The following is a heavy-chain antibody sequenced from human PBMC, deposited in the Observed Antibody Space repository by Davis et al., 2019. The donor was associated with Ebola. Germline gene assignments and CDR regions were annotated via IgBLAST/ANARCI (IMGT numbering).Heavy chain of an antibody. CDR2: INPHNGNT. J-gene: IGHJ4*02. D-gene: IGHD3-16*01. CDR3: ASGGYDYVWGSYPFDY. Sequence: ASVKVSCKASGYTFTSYGITWVRQAPGQGLEWMGWINPHNGNTNYAQNVQGRVTMTRNTSISTAYMELSSLRSEDTAVYYCASGGYDYVWGSYPFDYWGQGTLITVSS. CDR1: GYTFTSYG. V-gene: IGHV1-8*02.